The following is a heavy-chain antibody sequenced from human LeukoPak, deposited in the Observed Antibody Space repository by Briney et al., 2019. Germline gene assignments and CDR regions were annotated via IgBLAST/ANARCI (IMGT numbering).Heavy chain of an antibody. V-gene: IGHV3-48*03. J-gene: IGHJ6*03. CDR2: ISSSGSTI. Sequence: GGSLRLSCAASGFTFSSYEMNWVRQAPGKGLEWVSYISSSGSTIYYADSVKGRFTISRDNAKNSLYLQMNGLRAEDTAMYYCAREKVTGTNPLFTRPNYYMDVWGKGTTVTVSS. CDR3: AREKVTGTNPLFTRPNYYMDV. CDR1: GFTFSSYE. D-gene: IGHD6-19*01.